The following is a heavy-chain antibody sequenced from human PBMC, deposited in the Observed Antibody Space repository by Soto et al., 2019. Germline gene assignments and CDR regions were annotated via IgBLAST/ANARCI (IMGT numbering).Heavy chain of an antibody. CDR2: IWYDGSNK. CDR3: ATDGIASAGTLYYYFYYMDV. J-gene: IGHJ6*03. Sequence: PGGSLRLSCAASGFTFSSYGMHWVRQAPGKGLEWVAVIWYDGSNKYYADSVKGRFTISRDNSKNTLYLQMNSLIAEDTAVYYCATDGIASAGTLYYYFYYMDVWGQGTTVTVSS. V-gene: IGHV3-33*01. D-gene: IGHD6-13*01. CDR1: GFTFSSYG.